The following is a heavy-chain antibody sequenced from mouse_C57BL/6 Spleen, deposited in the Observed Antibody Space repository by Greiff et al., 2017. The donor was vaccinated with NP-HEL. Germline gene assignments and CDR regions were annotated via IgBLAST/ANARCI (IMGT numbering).Heavy chain of an antibody. CDR1: GFTFSSYA. CDR3: ARDGSSRSYWYFDV. J-gene: IGHJ1*03. CDR2: ISDGGSYT. Sequence: EVKVVESGGGLVKPGGSLKLSCAASGFTFSSYAMSWVRQTPEKRLEWVATISDGGSYTYYPDNVKGRFTISRDNAKNNLYLQMSHLKSEDTAMYYCARDGSSRSYWYFDVWGTGTTVTVSS. V-gene: IGHV5-4*01. D-gene: IGHD1-1*01.